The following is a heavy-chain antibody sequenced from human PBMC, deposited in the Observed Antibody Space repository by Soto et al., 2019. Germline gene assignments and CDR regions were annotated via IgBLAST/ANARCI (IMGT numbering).Heavy chain of an antibody. CDR2: INHRGST. J-gene: IGHJ5*02. V-gene: IGHV4-34*01. Sequence: PWETLSLTCVVYGGSFSGYYWSWIRQSPGKGLEWIGGINHRGSTNYNPSLESRVTISVDTSKNQFSLKLPSVTAADTAMYYCARAGFWNSTTCRVGNWFDPSGQGLWVTVS. D-gene: IGHD2-2*01. CDR1: GGSFSGYY. CDR3: ARAGFWNSTTCRVGNWFDP.